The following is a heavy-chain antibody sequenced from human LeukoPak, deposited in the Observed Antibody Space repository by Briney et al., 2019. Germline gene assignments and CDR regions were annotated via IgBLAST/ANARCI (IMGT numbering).Heavy chain of an antibody. Sequence: SETVSLTGSGSGDPISTYHWNWIRKPPGKGLEWIGYMQSTGNSKYNPSLRSRVTMFVDTSKNQVALILSSVTAADTAVYYCASDKRHSYGRYFDHWGQGALVTVSS. CDR2: MQSTGNS. CDR3: ASDKRHSYGRYFDH. D-gene: IGHD5-18*01. J-gene: IGHJ4*02. CDR1: GDPISTYH. V-gene: IGHV4-59*01.